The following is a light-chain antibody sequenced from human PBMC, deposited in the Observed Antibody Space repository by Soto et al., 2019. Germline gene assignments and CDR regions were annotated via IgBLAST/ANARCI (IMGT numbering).Light chain of an antibody. CDR1: ASNIGTYA. V-gene: IGLV1-44*01. CDR3: ASWDDSVNGRV. Sequence: QSVLTQPPSASGAPGQRVTISCFGSASNIGTYAVNWYQQLPGTAPKLLIYSNDQRPSGVPDRFSGSKSGTSASLAISGLQSDDEADYYCASWDDSVNGRVFGGGTKRTVL. J-gene: IGLJ3*02. CDR2: SND.